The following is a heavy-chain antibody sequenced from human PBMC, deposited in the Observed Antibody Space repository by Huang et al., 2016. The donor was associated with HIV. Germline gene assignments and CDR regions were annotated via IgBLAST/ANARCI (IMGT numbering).Heavy chain of an antibody. D-gene: IGHD5-18*01. J-gene: IGHJ5*02. Sequence: QVLLVQSGAEVRKPGSSVKVSCTAFGGTFSSYAISWVRQAPGQGLEWMGGISPILGTANYTQKFQGRVKITVDESTNTGYMELTRLTSEDTAVYYCARTAYSYGFRQGYNWFDPWGQGTPVTVSS. CDR1: GGTFSSYA. V-gene: IGHV1-69*13. CDR3: ARTAYSYGFRQGYNWFDP. CDR2: ISPILGTA.